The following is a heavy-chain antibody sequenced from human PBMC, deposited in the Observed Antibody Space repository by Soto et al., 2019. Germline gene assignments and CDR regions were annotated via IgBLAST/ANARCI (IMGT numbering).Heavy chain of an antibody. Sequence: GSLRLSCAASGFTFSNYAMSWVRQAPGKGLEWVSSITGSGDYTYYADSVKGRFTISRDNSKNTLYLQMNSLRAEDTAVYYCAKARYYDSTGYLYYFDYWGQGTLVTVSS. CDR1: GFTFSNYA. CDR3: AKARYYDSTGYLYYFDY. D-gene: IGHD3-22*01. J-gene: IGHJ4*02. V-gene: IGHV3-23*01. CDR2: ITGSGDYT.